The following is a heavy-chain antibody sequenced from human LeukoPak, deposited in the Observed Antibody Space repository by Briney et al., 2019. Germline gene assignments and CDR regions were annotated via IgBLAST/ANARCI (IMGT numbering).Heavy chain of an antibody. CDR1: GYTFTSYY. D-gene: IGHD3-3*01. CDR2: INPSGGST. CDR3: ARDLANQAYYDFWSGSNNWFDP. V-gene: IGHV1-46*01. Sequence: GASVKVSCKASGYTFTSYYMHWVRQAPGQGLEWMGIINPSGGSTSYAQKFQGRVTMTRDTSTSTVYMELSSLRSEDTAVYYCARDLANQAYYDFWSGSNNWFDPWGQGTLVTVSS. J-gene: IGHJ5*02.